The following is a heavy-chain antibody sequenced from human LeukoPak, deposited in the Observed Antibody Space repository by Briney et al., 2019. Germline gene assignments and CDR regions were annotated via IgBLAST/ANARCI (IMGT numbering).Heavy chain of an antibody. J-gene: IGHJ4*02. Sequence: PGGSLRLSCAASGFTFSSFAMSWVRQAPGKGLEWVAVISYDGSNKYYADSVKGRFTISRDNSKNTLYLQMNSLRAEDTAVYYCAKAASISIVGAPFGVDYWGQGTLVTVSS. CDR3: AKAASISIVGAPFGVDY. D-gene: IGHD1-26*01. V-gene: IGHV3-30*18. CDR1: GFTFSSFA. CDR2: ISYDGSNK.